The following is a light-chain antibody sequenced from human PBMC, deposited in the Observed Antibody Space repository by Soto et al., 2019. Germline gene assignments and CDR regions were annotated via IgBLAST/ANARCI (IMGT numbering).Light chain of an antibody. V-gene: IGKV3-20*01. J-gene: IGKJ1*01. CDR2: GAS. Sequence: EMVMTQSPATLSVSPGESATLSCRAGQNVNSNLAWYQQKPGQAPRLLMYGASNRATGVPDRFSGSGSGTDFTLTISRLEPEDFALYYCQQYGSSPWTFGQGTKVDI. CDR1: QNVNSN. CDR3: QQYGSSPWT.